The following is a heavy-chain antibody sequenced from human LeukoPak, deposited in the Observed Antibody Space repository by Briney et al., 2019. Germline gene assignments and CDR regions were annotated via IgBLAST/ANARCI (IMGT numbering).Heavy chain of an antibody. D-gene: IGHD6-19*01. Sequence: GGSLRLSCAASGFTFDDYGMSWVRQAPGKGLEWVSGINWNGGSTGYADSVKGRFTISRDNAKNSLYLQMNSLRAEDTALYHCARSKGIAVAGSRGAFDIWGQGTMVTVSS. J-gene: IGHJ3*02. V-gene: IGHV3-20*01. CDR3: ARSKGIAVAGSRGAFDI. CDR1: GFTFDDYG. CDR2: INWNGGST.